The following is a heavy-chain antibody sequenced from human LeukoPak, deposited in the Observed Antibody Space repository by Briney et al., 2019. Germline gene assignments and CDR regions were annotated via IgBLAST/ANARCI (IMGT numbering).Heavy chain of an antibody. CDR1: GGSISSGGYY. Sequence: SETLSLTCTVSGGSISSGGYYWSWIRQHPGKGLEWIGYIYYSGSTYYNPSLKSRVTISVDTSKNQFSLKLSSVTAADTAVYYCARGHENYYFDYWGQGTLVTFSS. J-gene: IGHJ4*02. CDR3: ARGHENYYFDY. D-gene: IGHD2/OR15-2a*01. CDR2: IYYSGST. V-gene: IGHV4-31*03.